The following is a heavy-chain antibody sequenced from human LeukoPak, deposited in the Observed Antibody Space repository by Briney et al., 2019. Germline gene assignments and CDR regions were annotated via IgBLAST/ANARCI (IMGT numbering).Heavy chain of an antibody. Sequence: GRSLRLSCAASGYTFSSYSINWGRQAPGEGLGWGSSIRVRRNYIYYANSVRGRFSISRDDARDSLYLQMNSLRAEDTAVYYCVRLRRNSDTSGFYYYYDYWGQGTLVTVSS. CDR3: VRLRRNSDTSGFYYYYDY. V-gene: IGHV3-21*01. CDR1: GYTFSSYS. J-gene: IGHJ4*02. D-gene: IGHD3-22*01. CDR2: IRVRRNYI.